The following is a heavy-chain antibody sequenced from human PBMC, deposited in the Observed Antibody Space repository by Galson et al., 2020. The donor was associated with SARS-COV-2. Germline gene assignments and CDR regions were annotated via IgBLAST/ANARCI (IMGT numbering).Heavy chain of an antibody. J-gene: IGHJ6*03. D-gene: IGHD3-10*01. CDR3: AAAIREGNYYSYYYMDV. Sequence: SETLSLSCTVSSASVTSHYWNWIRQSPGKGLEWIGYVFYGGITNYNPSLKSRVTMSIDRSKNQFSLNLTSVTAADTAVYYCAAAIREGNYYSYYYMDVWGKGTAVAVSS. V-gene: IGHV4-59*02. CDR2: VFYGGIT. CDR1: SASVTSHY.